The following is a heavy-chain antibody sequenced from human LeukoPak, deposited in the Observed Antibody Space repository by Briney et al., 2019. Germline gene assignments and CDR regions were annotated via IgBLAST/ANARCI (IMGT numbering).Heavy chain of an antibody. J-gene: IGHJ6*02. CDR1: GFTFSSYA. CDR3: AKDRLRFLEWSSVYYGMDV. CDR2: ISGSGGST. Sequence: GGSLRLSCAASGFTFSSYAMSWVRQAPGKGLEWVSAISGSGGSTYYADSVKGRFTISRDNSKNTLYLQMNSLRAEDTAVYYCAKDRLRFLEWSSVYYGMDVWGQGTTVTVSS. V-gene: IGHV3-23*01. D-gene: IGHD3-3*01.